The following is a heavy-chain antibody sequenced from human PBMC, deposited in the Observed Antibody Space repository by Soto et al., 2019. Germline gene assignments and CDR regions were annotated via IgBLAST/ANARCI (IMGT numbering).Heavy chain of an antibody. D-gene: IGHD3-9*01. CDR3: ARDYDILTGYNNWFDP. V-gene: IGHV4-30-4*02. CDR2: IYYSGST. J-gene: IGHJ5*02. CDR1: GGSISSGDYY. Sequence: SETLSLTCTVSGGSISSGDYYWSWIRQPPGKGLEWIGYIYYSGSTYYNPSLKSRVTISVDTSKNQFSLKLSSVTAADTAVYYCARDYDILTGYNNWFDPWGQGTLVTVSS.